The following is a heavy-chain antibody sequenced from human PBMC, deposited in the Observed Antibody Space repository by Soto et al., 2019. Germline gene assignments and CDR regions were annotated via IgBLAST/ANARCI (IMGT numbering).Heavy chain of an antibody. CDR2: ISSSGSTI. J-gene: IGHJ6*03. Sequence: PGGSLRLSCAASGFTFSDYYMSWIRQAPGKGLEWVSYISSSGSTIYYADSVKGRFTISRDNAKNSLYLQMNSLRAEDTAVYYCASSDYDFWSGFSATFMDVWGKGTTVTVSS. CDR1: GFTFSDYY. V-gene: IGHV3-11*01. D-gene: IGHD3-3*01. CDR3: ASSDYDFWSGFSATFMDV.